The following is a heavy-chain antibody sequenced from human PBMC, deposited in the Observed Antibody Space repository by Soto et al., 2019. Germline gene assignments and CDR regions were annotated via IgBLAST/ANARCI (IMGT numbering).Heavy chain of an antibody. CDR3: ARGLGYCTNGVCQSAGGY. D-gene: IGHD2-8*01. V-gene: IGHV3-30-3*01. CDR1: GFTFSSYA. J-gene: IGHJ4*01. Sequence: GGSLRLSCAASGFTFSSYAMHWVRQAPGKGLEWVAVISYDGSNKYYADSVKGRFTISRDNSKNTLYLQMNSLRAEDTAVYYCARGLGYCTNGVCQSAGGYWGHGTLVTVSS. CDR2: ISYDGSNK.